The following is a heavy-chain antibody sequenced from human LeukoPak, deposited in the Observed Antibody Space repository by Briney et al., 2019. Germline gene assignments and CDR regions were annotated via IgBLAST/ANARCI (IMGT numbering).Heavy chain of an antibody. Sequence: SGPTLVNPXQTLTLTCTFSGFSLSASGVGVGWIRQPPVKALEWLALIYWDDDKRYSPSLKSRLTITKDTSKNQVVLTMTNMDPVDTATYYCVLHSEVGVVNDYWGQGTLVTVSS. CDR2: IYWDDDK. CDR3: VLHSEVGVVNDY. CDR1: GFSLSASGVG. J-gene: IGHJ4*02. V-gene: IGHV2-5*02. D-gene: IGHD3-3*01.